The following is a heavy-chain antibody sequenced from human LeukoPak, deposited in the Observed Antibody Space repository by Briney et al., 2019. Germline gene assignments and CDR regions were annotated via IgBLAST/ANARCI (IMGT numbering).Heavy chain of an antibody. CDR2: IYYSGST. Sequence: SETLSLTCTASDGSLSNYYWSWIRQYPGQGLEWIGYIYYSGSTTCNPSLKSRVTISVDTSKNQFSLKLTSVTAADTAVYYCARAGGNRFDPWGQGILVTVSS. CDR1: DGSLSNYY. D-gene: IGHD3-10*01. J-gene: IGHJ5*02. V-gene: IGHV4-59*01. CDR3: ARAGGNRFDP.